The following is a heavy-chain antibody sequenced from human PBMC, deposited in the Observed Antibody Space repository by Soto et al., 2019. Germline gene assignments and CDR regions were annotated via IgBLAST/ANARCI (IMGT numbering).Heavy chain of an antibody. CDR3: ARATTLNYDFWSGYYTDYYYYGMDV. J-gene: IGHJ6*02. Sequence: PSETLSLTCAVSGGSISSSNWWSWARQPPGKGLEWIGEIYHSGSTNYNPSLKSRVTISVDKSKNQFSLKLSSVTAADTAVYYCARATTLNYDFWSGYYTDYYYYGMDVWGQGTTVTVSS. CDR2: IYHSGST. D-gene: IGHD3-3*01. CDR1: GGSISSSNW. V-gene: IGHV4-4*02.